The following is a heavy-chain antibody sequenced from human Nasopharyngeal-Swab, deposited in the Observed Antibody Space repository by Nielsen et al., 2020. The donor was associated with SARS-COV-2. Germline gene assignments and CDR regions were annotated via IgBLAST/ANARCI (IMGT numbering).Heavy chain of an antibody. Sequence: LTRAASGITFSSYGMHWGRQAPGKGLEWVAVISYDGSNKYYADSVKGRFTISRDNSKNTLYLQMNSLRAEDTAVYYCAKDRAYCGLDWGQGTLVTVSS. D-gene: IGHD2-21*01. CDR3: AKDRAYCGLD. CDR2: ISYDGSNK. J-gene: IGHJ4*02. V-gene: IGHV3-30*18. CDR1: GITFSSYG.